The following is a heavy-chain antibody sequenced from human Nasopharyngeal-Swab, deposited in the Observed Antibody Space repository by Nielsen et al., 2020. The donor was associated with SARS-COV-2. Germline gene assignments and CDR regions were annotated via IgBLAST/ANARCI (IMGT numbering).Heavy chain of an antibody. V-gene: IGHV3-48*02. CDR3: ARGATILGGHASRMDV. D-gene: IGHD3-3*01. CDR1: GFTFSSYS. CDR2: ISSSSSTI. Sequence: GESLKISWAASGFTFSSYSMNWVRQAPGKGVEWVSYISSSSSTIYYADSVKGRFTISRDNAKNSLYLQMNSLRDEDTAVYYCARGATILGGHASRMDVWGQGTTVTVSS. J-gene: IGHJ6*02.